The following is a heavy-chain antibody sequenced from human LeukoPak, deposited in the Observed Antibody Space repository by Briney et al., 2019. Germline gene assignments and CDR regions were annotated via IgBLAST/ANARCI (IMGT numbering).Heavy chain of an antibody. CDR1: GFTFSSYA. CDR2: ISSNGGST. V-gene: IGHV3-64*01. D-gene: IGHD3-9*01. Sequence: PGGSLRLSCAASGFTFSSYAMHWVRQAPGKGLEYVSAISSNGGSTYYANSVKGRFTISRDNSKNTLYLQMGSLRAEDMAVYYCARGDLRYYDILTGYYLFDYWGQGTLVTVSS. CDR3: ARGDLRYYDILTGYYLFDY. J-gene: IGHJ4*02.